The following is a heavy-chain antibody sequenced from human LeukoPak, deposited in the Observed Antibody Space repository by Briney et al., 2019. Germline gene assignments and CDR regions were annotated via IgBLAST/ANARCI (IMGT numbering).Heavy chain of an antibody. Sequence: ASVKVSCKASGYTFTSYYMHWVRQAPGQGLEWMGIINPSGGSTSYAQKFQGRVTMTRDTSTSTVYMELSSLRSEDTAVYYCARRAPVIVVVPAAIGDPWGQGTLVTVSS. CDR2: INPSGGST. J-gene: IGHJ5*02. V-gene: IGHV1-46*01. CDR3: ARRAPVIVVVPAAIGDP. D-gene: IGHD2-2*02. CDR1: GYTFTSYY.